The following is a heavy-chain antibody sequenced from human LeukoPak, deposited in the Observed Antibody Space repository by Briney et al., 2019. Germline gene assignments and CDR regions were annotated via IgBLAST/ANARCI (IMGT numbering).Heavy chain of an antibody. CDR3: ATAISSGWGVSFDY. D-gene: IGHD6-19*01. V-gene: IGHV1-24*01. Sequence: ASVKVSCKVSGYTLTELSMHWVRQAPGKGLEWMGGFDPEDGETIYAQKFQGRVTMAEDTSTDTAYMELSSLRSEDTAVYYCATAISSGWGVSFDYWGQGTLVTVSS. CDR2: FDPEDGET. CDR1: GYTLTELS. J-gene: IGHJ4*02.